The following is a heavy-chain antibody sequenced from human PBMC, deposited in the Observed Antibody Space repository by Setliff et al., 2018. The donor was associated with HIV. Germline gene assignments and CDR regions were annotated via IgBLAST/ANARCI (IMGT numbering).Heavy chain of an antibody. D-gene: IGHD2-15*01. J-gene: IGHJ6*02. CDR1: GFTFSSYS. V-gene: IGHV3-21*01. CDR3: TRKLLTRPNYYGMDV. CDR2: ISSSSSYI. Sequence: GGSLRLSCAASGFTFSSYSMNWVRQAPGKGLEWVSSISSSSSYIYYADSVKGRFTISRDNAKNSLYLQMNSLRAEDTAVYYCTRKLLTRPNYYGMDVWGQGTTVTVSS.